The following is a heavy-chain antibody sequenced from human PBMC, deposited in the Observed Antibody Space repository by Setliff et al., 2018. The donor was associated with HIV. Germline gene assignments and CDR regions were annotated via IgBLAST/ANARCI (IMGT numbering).Heavy chain of an antibody. V-gene: IGHV4-39*07. J-gene: IGHJ5*02. CDR3: ARDGMVRGVIIS. Sequence: KPSETLSLTCTVSGGSISSSSYYWGWIRQPPGKGLEWIGSIYYSGSTYYNPSLKSRVTISVDTSKNQFSLKLSSVTAADTAVYYRARDGMVRGVIISWGQGTLVTVSS. CDR1: GGSISSSSYY. CDR2: IYYSGST. D-gene: IGHD3-10*01.